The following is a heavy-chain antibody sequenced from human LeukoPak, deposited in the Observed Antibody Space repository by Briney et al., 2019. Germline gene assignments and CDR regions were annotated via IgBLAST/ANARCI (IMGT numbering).Heavy chain of an antibody. CDR1: GFAFSSYG. CDR2: IRYDGSNK. CDR3: ARVRGDIVATILDY. V-gene: IGHV3-30*02. Sequence: GGSLRLSCAASGFAFSSYGMHWVRQPPGKGLEWVALIRYDGSNKYYTDSVQGRFTISRDNSKNTLYLQMNSLRAADTAVYYCARVRGDIVATILDYWGQGTLVTVSS. J-gene: IGHJ4*02. D-gene: IGHD5-12*01.